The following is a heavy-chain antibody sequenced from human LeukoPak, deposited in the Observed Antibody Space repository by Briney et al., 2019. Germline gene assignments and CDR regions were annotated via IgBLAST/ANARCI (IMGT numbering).Heavy chain of an antibody. J-gene: IGHJ4*02. Sequence: GGSLRLSCAASRFTFSTYWMHWVRQAPGKGLVWVSRINSDGSSTGYADSVKGRFTISRDNAKNSLYLQMNSLRAEDTAVYYCARDPGTDGSSWYVLDNWGQGTLVTVSA. CDR2: INSDGSST. D-gene: IGHD6-13*01. CDR1: RFTFSTYW. V-gene: IGHV3-74*01. CDR3: ARDPGTDGSSWYVLDN.